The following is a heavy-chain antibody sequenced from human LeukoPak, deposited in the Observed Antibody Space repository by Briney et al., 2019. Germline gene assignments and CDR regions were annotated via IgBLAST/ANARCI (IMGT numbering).Heavy chain of an antibody. CDR2: FDPEDGET. CDR3: ANLDYYGSGSYYKRDYYYGMDV. V-gene: IGHV1-24*01. CDR1: GYTLTELS. D-gene: IGHD3-10*01. J-gene: IGHJ6*02. Sequence: ASVKVSCKVSGYTLTELSMHWVRQAPGKGLEWMGGFDPEDGETIYAQKFQGRVTMTEDTSTDTAYMELSSLRSEDTAVYYCANLDYYGSGSYYKRDYYYGMDVWGQGTTVTVSS.